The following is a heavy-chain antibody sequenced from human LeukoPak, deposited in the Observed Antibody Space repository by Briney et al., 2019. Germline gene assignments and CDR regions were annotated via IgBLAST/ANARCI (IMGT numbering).Heavy chain of an antibody. V-gene: IGHV3-23*01. Sequence: PGGSLRLSCAASGFTFSSYAMSWVRQAPGKGLEWVSSMSGSGGSTYYADSVKGRFTISRDNSKNTLYLQMNSLRAEDTAVYYCGKAMTRYFFDYWGPGTLVTVSS. CDR3: GKAMTRYFFDY. CDR2: MSGSGGST. D-gene: IGHD3-9*01. CDR1: GFTFSSYA. J-gene: IGHJ4*02.